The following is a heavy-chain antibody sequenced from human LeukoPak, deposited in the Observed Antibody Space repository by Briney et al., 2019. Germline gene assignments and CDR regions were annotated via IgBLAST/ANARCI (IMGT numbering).Heavy chain of an antibody. V-gene: IGHV5-51*01. CDR2: IHSADSNT. J-gene: IGHJ4*02. D-gene: IGHD4-17*01. Sequence: GESLKISCQDSGYSFTNYWIGWVRQMPGKDLEWMGIIHSADSNTKYSPSFQGQVTISADKSISTAYLQWSGLKASDTAMYYCAGARHGDYRWDYWGQGTLVTVSS. CDR3: AGARHGDYRWDY. CDR1: GYSFTNYW.